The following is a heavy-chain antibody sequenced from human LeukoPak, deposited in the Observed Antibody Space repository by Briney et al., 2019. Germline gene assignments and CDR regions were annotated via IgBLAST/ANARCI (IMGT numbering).Heavy chain of an antibody. CDR3: ASTDRATGTTWGLDY. D-gene: IGHD1-1*01. V-gene: IGHV3-30-3*01. CDR1: GFSISSYA. Sequence: GGSLRLSCAASGFSISSYAIYWVRQAPGKGLESVAVISYDGSNKYYADSVKGRFTISRDNSKNILYLQMNSLRADDTAVYYCASTDRATGTTWGLDYWGQGTLVTVSS. J-gene: IGHJ4*02. CDR2: ISYDGSNK.